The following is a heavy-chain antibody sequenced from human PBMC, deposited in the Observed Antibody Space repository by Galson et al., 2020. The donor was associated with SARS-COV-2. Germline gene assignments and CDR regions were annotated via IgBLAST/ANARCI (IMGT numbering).Heavy chain of an antibody. CDR1: GYTLTELS. CDR2: FDPEDGET. J-gene: IGHJ5*02. Sequence: ASVKVSCKASGYTLTELSMHWVRQAPGKGLEWMGGFDPEDGETIYAQKFQGRVTMTEDTSTDTAYMELSSLRSEDTAVYYCATSPVVPAAIGNWFDPWGQGTLVTVSS. V-gene: IGHV1-24*01. D-gene: IGHD2-2*02. CDR3: ATSPVVPAAIGNWFDP.